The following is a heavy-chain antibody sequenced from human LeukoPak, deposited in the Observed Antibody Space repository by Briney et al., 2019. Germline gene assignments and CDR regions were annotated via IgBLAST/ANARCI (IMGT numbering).Heavy chain of an antibody. CDR2: INHSGST. CDR1: GGAFSGYY. Sequence: SETLSLTCAVYGGAFSGYYWSWLRQPPGKGLEWIGEINHSGSTNYNPSLTRRGTISVDTTKNHFSLNLSSVTAADTAVYYCARRDSSGYYLGYWGQGTLVTVSS. V-gene: IGHV4-34*01. CDR3: ARRDSSGYYLGY. D-gene: IGHD3-22*01. J-gene: IGHJ4*02.